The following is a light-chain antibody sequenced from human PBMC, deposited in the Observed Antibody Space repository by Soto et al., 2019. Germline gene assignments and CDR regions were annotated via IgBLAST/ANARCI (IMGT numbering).Light chain of an antibody. CDR1: QTISSW. V-gene: IGKV1-5*01. CDR2: DAS. J-gene: IGKJ1*01. CDR3: QQCNGYSRT. Sequence: DIQMPHSPSTLSGSVGARVPINCRASQTISSWLAWYQQKPGKAPKLLIYDASSLERGVPSRFSGSGSGTGFTLTISSLQPDDFATYYCQQCNGYSRTFGQGTKVDIK.